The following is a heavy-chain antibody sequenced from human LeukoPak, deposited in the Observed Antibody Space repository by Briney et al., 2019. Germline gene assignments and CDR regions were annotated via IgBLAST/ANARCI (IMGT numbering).Heavy chain of an antibody. CDR2: IYYDGST. CDR3: ARCSSGGSCYVVE. D-gene: IGHD2-15*01. CDR1: GGSISTYY. J-gene: IGHJ4*02. V-gene: IGHV4-59*01. Sequence: SETLSLTCTVSGGSISTYYWSWIRHPPGKGLEGIGYIYYDGSTIYNPSLKSRVTISVDTSKNQFSLKLSSVTAADTAVYYCARCSSGGSCYVVEWGQGALVTVSS.